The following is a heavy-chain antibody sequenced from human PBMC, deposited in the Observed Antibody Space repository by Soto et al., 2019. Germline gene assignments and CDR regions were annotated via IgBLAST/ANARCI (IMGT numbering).Heavy chain of an antibody. CDR3: ARDRADNWFDP. V-gene: IGHV4-59*01. D-gene: IGHD3-10*01. CDR2: IYYSGST. Sequence: ETLSLTCTVSGGSISSYYWSWIRQPPGKGLEWIGYIYYSGSTNYNPSLKSRVTISVDTSKNQFSLKLSSVTAADTAVYYCARDRADNWFDPWGQGTLVTVSS. CDR1: GGSISSYY. J-gene: IGHJ5*02.